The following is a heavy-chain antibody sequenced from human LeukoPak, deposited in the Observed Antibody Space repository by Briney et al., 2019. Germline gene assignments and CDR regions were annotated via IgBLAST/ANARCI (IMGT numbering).Heavy chain of an antibody. D-gene: IGHD1-1*01. Sequence: SETLSLTCTVSGGSISSYYWSWIRQPPGKGLEWIGHIYGSGSTNYNPSLKSRVTLSVDTSKNQFSLKLSSVTAADTAVYYCAREGTSGTHLNWFDPWGEGTLVTVSS. V-gene: IGHV4-59*01. J-gene: IGHJ5*02. CDR1: GGSISSYY. CDR3: AREGTSGTHLNWFDP. CDR2: IYGSGST.